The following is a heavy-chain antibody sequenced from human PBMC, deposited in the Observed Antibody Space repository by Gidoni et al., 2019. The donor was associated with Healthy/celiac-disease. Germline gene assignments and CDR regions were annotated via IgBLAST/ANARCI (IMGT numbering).Heavy chain of an antibody. J-gene: IGHJ4*02. D-gene: IGHD3-22*01. Sequence: QVQLVESGGGLVKPAGSLRLSCASSGFTLTDYYMSWIRQAPGKGLEWVSYISSSSSYTNYADSVKGRFTISRDNAKNSLYLQMNSLRAEDTAVYYCARNYYDSSGYPTFDYWGQGTLVTVSS. CDR3: ARNYYDSSGYPTFDY. V-gene: IGHV3-11*05. CDR2: ISSSSSYT. CDR1: GFTLTDYY.